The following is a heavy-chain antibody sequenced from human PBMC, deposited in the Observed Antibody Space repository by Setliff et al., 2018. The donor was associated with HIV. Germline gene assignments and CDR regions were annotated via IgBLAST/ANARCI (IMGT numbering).Heavy chain of an antibody. CDR1: GYSISSGYY. J-gene: IGHJ5*02. CDR2: IYLSGST. Sequence: PSETLSLTCTVSGYSISSGYYWGFIRQPPGKGLEWIGSIYLSGSTYYNPSLKSRVTISLDTSKNQFXLKLSSVTAADTAVYYCARTSIRSGWGRNNWFDPWGQGTXXXVSS. CDR3: ARTSIRSGWGRNNWFDP. V-gene: IGHV4-38-2*02. D-gene: IGHD6-19*01.